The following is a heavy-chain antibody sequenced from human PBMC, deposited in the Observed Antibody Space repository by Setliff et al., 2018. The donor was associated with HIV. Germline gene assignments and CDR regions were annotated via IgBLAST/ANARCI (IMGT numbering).Heavy chain of an antibody. Sequence: LSLTCAVSGDSVSGYYWSWIRQPAGRGLEWIGRVHSSAGSNYNPSLKSRVTMSVDTAKNQLSLKLTAVSAADTAVYYCARDRIEVLADSPHDVFDIWGRGIMVTVSS. V-gene: IGHV4-4*07. CDR3: ARDRIEVLADSPHDVFDI. J-gene: IGHJ3*02. D-gene: IGHD3-22*01. CDR1: GDSVSGYY. CDR2: VHSSAGS.